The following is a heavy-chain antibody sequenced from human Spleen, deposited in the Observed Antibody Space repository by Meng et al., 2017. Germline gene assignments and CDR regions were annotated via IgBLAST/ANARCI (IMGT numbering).Heavy chain of an antibody. CDR1: GGTSTSHY. CDR2: IYSSGST. V-gene: IGHV4-59*11. CDR3: AREKRELLIDY. D-gene: IGHD1-26*01. Sequence: SETLSLTCTSSGGTSTSHYWSWIRQPPGKGLEWIGHIYSSGSTNYNPSLKSRVSISLDTSKNQFSLKLSSVTAADTAVYYCAREKRELLIDYWGQGTLVTVSS. J-gene: IGHJ4*02.